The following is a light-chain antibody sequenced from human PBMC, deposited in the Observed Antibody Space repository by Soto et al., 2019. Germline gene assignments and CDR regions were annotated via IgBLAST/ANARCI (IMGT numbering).Light chain of an antibody. J-gene: IGKJ4*01. CDR2: DAS. Sequence: EIVLTQSPATLSLSPGERAILSCRDSQSVGSYLAWYQQKPGQAPRLLIYDASNRATGIPARFSGSGSGTDFTLTISSLEPEDFAVYFCQQRSNWLTFGGGTKVEIK. CDR1: QSVGSY. CDR3: QQRSNWLT. V-gene: IGKV3-11*01.